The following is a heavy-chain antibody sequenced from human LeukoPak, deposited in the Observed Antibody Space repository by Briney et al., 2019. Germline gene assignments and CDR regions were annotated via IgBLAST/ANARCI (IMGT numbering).Heavy chain of an antibody. V-gene: IGHV4-31*03. J-gene: IGHJ5*02. D-gene: IGHD2-21*02. CDR1: GGSISGGGYH. CDR2: IYYSGST. CDR3: ARGMDIVVVTATPNWFDP. Sequence: SETLSLTCTVSGGSISGGGYHWSWIRQHPGKGLEWIGYIYYSGSTYYNPSLKSRVTISVDTSKNQFSLKLSSVTAADTAVYYCARGMDIVVVTATPNWFDPWGQGTLVTVSS.